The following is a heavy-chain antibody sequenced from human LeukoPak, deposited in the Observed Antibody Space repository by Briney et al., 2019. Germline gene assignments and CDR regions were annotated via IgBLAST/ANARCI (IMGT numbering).Heavy chain of an antibody. J-gene: IGHJ3*02. CDR3: ARRGITMIPRYAFDI. Sequence: GESLQISFKGSGYSFTSYWIGWVRQMPGKGLEWMGIIYPGDSDTRYSPSFQGQVTISADKSISTAYLQWSSLKASDTAMYYCARRGITMIPRYAFDIWGQGTMVTVSS. V-gene: IGHV5-51*01. CDR2: IYPGDSDT. D-gene: IGHD3-22*01. CDR1: GYSFTSYW.